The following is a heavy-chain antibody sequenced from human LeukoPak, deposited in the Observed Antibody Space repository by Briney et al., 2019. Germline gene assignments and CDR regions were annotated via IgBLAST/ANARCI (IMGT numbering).Heavy chain of an antibody. D-gene: IGHD2-2*02. CDR3: ATPGPSRGLGYCSRTSCYNV. J-gene: IGHJ6*04. CDR2: VDPEDGET. V-gene: IGHV1-69-2*01. Sequence: ASVKVSCKVSGYTFTDYYMHWVLQAPGKGREWMGLVDPEDGETIYAEKFQGRVTINSDTSTDTAYMELSSLRSEDTAVYYCATPGPSRGLGYCSRTSCYNVWGKGTTVTVSS. CDR1: GYTFTDYY.